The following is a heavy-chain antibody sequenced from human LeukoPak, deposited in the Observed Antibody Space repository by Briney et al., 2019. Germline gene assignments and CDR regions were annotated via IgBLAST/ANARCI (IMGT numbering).Heavy chain of an antibody. V-gene: IGHV1-2*02. CDR2: INPNSGGT. Sequence: GASVKVSCKASGYTFTSYAMNWVRQAPGQGLEWMGWINPNSGGTNYAQKFQGRVTMTRDTSISTAYMELSRLTSDDTAVYYCARDRSDIVLMVYVAYYFDYWGQGTLVTVSS. CDR3: ARDRSDIVLMVYVAYYFDY. CDR1: GYTFTSYA. D-gene: IGHD2-8*01. J-gene: IGHJ4*02.